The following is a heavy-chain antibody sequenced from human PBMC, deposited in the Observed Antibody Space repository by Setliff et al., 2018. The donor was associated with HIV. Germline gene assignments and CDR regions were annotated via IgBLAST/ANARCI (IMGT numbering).Heavy chain of an antibody. V-gene: IGHV3-74*01. CDR1: GFTFDDYA. J-gene: IGHJ4*02. D-gene: IGHD4-4*01. CDR3: ARAPPTTVVNFFDY. Sequence: QTGGSLRLSCGASGFTFDDYAMHWVRQVPGKGLEWVSRINSDGSTTTYADSVKARFTISRDNAKNTLYLQMNSLRDEDTAIYYCARAPPTTVVNFFDYWGQGTLVTVSS. CDR2: INSDGSTT.